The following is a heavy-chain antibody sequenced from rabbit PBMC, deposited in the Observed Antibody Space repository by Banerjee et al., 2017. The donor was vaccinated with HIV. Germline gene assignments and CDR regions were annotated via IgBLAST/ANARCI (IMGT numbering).Heavy chain of an antibody. CDR3: ARDRYGSGSVDHDL. D-gene: IGHD5-1*01. J-gene: IGHJ4*01. V-gene: IGHV1S45*01. CDR1: GFTISSSYY. Sequence: QQQLEESGGGLVQPEGSLALTCKASGFTISSSYYMCWVRQAPGKGLEWIGCVYAGSSGSTAYASWVNGRFTISKTSSTTVTLQMTSLTAADTATYFCARDRYGSGSVDHDLWGPGTLVTVS. CDR2: VYAGSSGST.